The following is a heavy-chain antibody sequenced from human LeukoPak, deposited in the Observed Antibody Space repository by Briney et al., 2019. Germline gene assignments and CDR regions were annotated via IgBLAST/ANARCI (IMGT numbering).Heavy chain of an antibody. Sequence: GGTLRLSCAASGFTFSSHGMNWVRQAPGKGLEWVSGISGSGGNTYYADSVKGRFTISRDNSKNTLYLQMNSLRAEDTAVYYCAKDDNYIRFLSWGQGTLVTVYS. V-gene: IGHV3-23*01. CDR2: ISGSGGNT. J-gene: IGHJ5*02. D-gene: IGHD3-16*01. CDR1: GFTFSSHG. CDR3: AKDDNYIRFLS.